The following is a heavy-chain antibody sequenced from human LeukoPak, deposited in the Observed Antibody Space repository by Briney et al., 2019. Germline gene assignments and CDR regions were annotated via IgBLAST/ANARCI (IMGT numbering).Heavy chain of an antibody. CDR3: ARYSSSSAFDY. CDR2: IWYGGSNK. Sequence: GRSLRLSCAASGFTFSNYGMHWVRQAPGKGLEWVAVIWYGGSNKYYADSVKGRFTVSRDSSKNTLYLQMNGLRAEDTAVYYCARYSSSSAFDYWGQGTLVTVSS. V-gene: IGHV3-33*01. CDR1: GFTFSNYG. D-gene: IGHD6-6*01. J-gene: IGHJ4*02.